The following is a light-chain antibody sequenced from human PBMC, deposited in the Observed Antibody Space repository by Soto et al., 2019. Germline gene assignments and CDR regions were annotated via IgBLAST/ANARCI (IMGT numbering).Light chain of an antibody. CDR2: GAS. Sequence: EIVLTQSPVTLSLSPGERATLSCRASQSVSSSYLAWYQQKPGQAPRLLIYGASSRATGIPDRFSGSGSGTDFTLTISRLEPEDFAVNYCQQYGSSPWTFGQVTKVDIK. CDR1: QSVSSSY. J-gene: IGKJ1*01. CDR3: QQYGSSPWT. V-gene: IGKV3-20*01.